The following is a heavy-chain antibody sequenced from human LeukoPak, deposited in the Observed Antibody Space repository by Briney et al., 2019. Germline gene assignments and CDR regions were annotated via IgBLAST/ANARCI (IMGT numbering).Heavy chain of an antibody. CDR1: GYTFTSYY. D-gene: IGHD6-13*01. V-gene: IGHV1-69*13. CDR3: ARGSTQQLDYYYYYGMDV. J-gene: IGHJ6*02. Sequence: ASVKVSCKASGYTFTSYYIHWVRQAPGQGLEWMGGIIPIFGTANYAQKFQGRVTITADESTSTAYMELSSLRSEDTAVYYCARGSTQQLDYYYYYGMDVWGQGTTVTVSS. CDR2: IIPIFGTA.